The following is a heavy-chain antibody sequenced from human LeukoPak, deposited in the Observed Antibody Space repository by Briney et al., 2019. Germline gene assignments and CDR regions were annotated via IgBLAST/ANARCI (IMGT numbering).Heavy chain of an antibody. CDR2: IDWDDDK. CDR3: ARNRVGSLLRYFDWSTDNWFDP. V-gene: IGHV2-70*11. CDR1: GFSLSTSGMC. Sequence: SGPALVKPTQTLTLTCTFSGFSLSTSGMCVSWIRQPPGKALEWLARIDWDDDKYYSTSLKTRLTISKDTSKNQVVLTMTNMDPVDTATYYCARNRVGSLLRYFDWSTDNWFDPWGQGTLVTVSS. D-gene: IGHD3-9*01. J-gene: IGHJ5*02.